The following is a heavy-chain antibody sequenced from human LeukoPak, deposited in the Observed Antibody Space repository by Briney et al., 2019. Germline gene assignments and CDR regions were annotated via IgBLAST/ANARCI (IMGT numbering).Heavy chain of an antibody. D-gene: IGHD6-19*01. CDR1: GFTFTTYS. J-gene: IGHJ4*02. V-gene: IGHV3-21*01. CDR2: ISSGSSAI. Sequence: GGSLRLSCEASGFTFTTYSMTWVRQAPGKGLEWVSIISSGSSAIFSADALKGRFTISRDNAKNSLYLQMNSLRAEDTAVYYCARGRSGWYHNFDYWGQGTLVTVSS. CDR3: ARGRSGWYHNFDY.